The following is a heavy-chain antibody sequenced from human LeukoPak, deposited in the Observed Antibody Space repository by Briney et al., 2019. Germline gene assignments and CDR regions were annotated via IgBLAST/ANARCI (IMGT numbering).Heavy chain of an antibody. CDR3: ARVTTVTTSFHFDY. D-gene: IGHD4-17*01. CDR1: GGSISSYY. J-gene: IGHJ4*02. Sequence: SETLSLTCTVSGGSISSYYWSWFRQPAGKGLEWIGRVSTSGSTNYNPSLKSRVTMSVDTSKNQFSLKLSSVTAADTAVYYCARVTTVTTSFHFDYWGQGTLVTVSS. V-gene: IGHV4-4*07. CDR2: VSTSGST.